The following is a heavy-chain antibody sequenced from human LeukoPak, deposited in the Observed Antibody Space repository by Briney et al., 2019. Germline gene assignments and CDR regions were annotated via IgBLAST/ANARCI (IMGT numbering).Heavy chain of an antibody. V-gene: IGHV4-39*07. J-gene: IGHJ5*02. CDR2: IYYSGNT. Sequence: SETLSLTCAVSGDSISTSNSYWGWIRRPPGKGLEWVGSIYYSGNTYYNPSLKSRVTISVDTSKNQFSLKLRSVTAADTAVYYCAKQKGLDPWGQGTLVTVSS. CDR3: AKQKGLDP. D-gene: IGHD1/OR15-1a*01. CDR1: GDSISTSNSY.